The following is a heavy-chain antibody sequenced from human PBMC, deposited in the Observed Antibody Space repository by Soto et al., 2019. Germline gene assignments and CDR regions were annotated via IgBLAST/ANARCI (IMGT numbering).Heavy chain of an antibody. Sequence: GVSMRLSCVPSRFTFSSTAMSWVSQGPRKGLEWVSAISASGSSTYYAYTVKGRFTISRDNSTYTQYLQMNSLRSDNTAVYYYANSCGLVDDNYGNNYIDVCGRGNGVTISS. CDR3: ANSCGLVDDNYGNNYIDV. J-gene: IGHJ6*03. D-gene: IGHD3-16*01. CDR1: RFTFSSTA. CDR2: ISASGSST. V-gene: IGHV3-23*01.